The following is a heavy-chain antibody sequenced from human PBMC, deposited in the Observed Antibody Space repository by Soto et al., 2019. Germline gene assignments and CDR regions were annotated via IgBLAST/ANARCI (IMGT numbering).Heavy chain of an antibody. J-gene: IGHJ6*02. CDR2: ISGSGDST. CDR3: AKDRDVAAAGATKYYGMDV. CDR1: GFTFSSYA. V-gene: IGHV3-23*01. Sequence: EVQLLESGGGLVQPGGSLRLSCAASGFTFSSYAMSWVRQAPGKGLEWVSVISGSGDSTYYADSVRGRFTISRDNSKNKLYLQMNSLRAEDTAVYYCAKDRDVAAAGATKYYGMDVWGQGTTVTVSS. D-gene: IGHD6-13*01.